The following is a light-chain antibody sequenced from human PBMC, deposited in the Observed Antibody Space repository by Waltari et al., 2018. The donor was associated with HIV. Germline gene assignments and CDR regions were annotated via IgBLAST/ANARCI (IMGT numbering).Light chain of an antibody. J-gene: IGLJ1*01. V-gene: IGLV1-44*01. CDR3: ATWDDTLNGYV. CDR2: SSN. CDR1: SSNIGSNI. Sequence: QSMLTQPPPASGTPGQRVTISCSGSSSNIGSNIVNWYQLLPGTAPKLLIYSSNQRPSGVPDRISGSKSGTSASLAISGLQSEDEADYYCATWDDTLNGYVFGTGTKVTVL.